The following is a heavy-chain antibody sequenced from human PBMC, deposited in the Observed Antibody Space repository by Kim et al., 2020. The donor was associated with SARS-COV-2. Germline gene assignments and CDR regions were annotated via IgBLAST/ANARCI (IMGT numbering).Heavy chain of an antibody. CDR2: IKSKIDGGTT. Sequence: GGSLRLSCAASGFSCSNAWMTWVRQAPGKGLEWVGRIKSKIDGGTTDYAASVKGRFTISRDDSKNTLYLQMNSLKTEDTAVYYCSTLIGYYGSGSYYRSNDYWGQGTLVTVSS. CDR3: STLIGYYGSGSYYRSNDY. J-gene: IGHJ4*02. D-gene: IGHD3-10*01. V-gene: IGHV3-15*01. CDR1: GFSCSNAW.